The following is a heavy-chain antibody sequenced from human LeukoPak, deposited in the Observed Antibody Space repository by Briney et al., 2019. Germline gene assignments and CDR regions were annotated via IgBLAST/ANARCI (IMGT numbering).Heavy chain of an antibody. CDR2: ISAYNGNT. Sequence: ASVKVSCKASGYTFTSYGISWVRPAPGQGLEWMGWISAYNGNTNYAQKLQGRVTMTTDTSTSTAYMELRSLRSDDTAVYYCARDQKAAAGTHFDYWGQGTLVTVSS. CDR1: GYTFTSYG. CDR3: ARDQKAAAGTHFDY. J-gene: IGHJ4*02. V-gene: IGHV1-18*01. D-gene: IGHD6-13*01.